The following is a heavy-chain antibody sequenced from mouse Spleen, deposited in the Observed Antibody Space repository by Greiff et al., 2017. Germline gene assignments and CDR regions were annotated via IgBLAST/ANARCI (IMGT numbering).Heavy chain of an antibody. V-gene: IGHV3-6*01. J-gene: IGHJ2*01. CDR3: ARDRAVYFDY. CDR1: GYSITSGYY. D-gene: IGHD1-1*01. CDR2: ISYDGSN. Sequence: EVQLVESGPGLVKPSQSLSLTCSVTGYSITSGYYWNWIRQFPGNKLEWMGYISYDGSNNYNPSLKNRISITRDTSKNQFFLKLNSVTTEDTATYYCARDRAVYFDYWGQGTTLTVSS.